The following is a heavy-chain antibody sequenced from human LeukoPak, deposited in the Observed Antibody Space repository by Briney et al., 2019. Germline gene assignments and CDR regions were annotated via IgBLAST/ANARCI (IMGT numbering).Heavy chain of an antibody. V-gene: IGHV1-8*01. D-gene: IGHD1-26*01. CDR3: ARGPRNWYSGSYRPSYYFDY. CDR1: GYTFTSYD. Sequence: GASVKVSCKASGYTFTSYDINWVRQATGQGLEWMGWMNPNSGNTGYAQKFQGRVTMTRNTSISTAYMELSSLRSEDTAVYYCARGPRNWYSGSYRPSYYFDYWGQGTLVTVSS. CDR2: MNPNSGNT. J-gene: IGHJ4*02.